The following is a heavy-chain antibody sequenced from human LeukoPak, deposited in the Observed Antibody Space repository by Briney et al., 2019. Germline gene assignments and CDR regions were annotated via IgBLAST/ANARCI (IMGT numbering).Heavy chain of an antibody. CDR2: INHSGST. Sequence: SETLSLTCAVYGGSFSGYYWSWIRQPPGKGLEWTGEINHSGSTNYNPSLKSRVTISVDTSKNQFSLKLSSVTAADTAVYYCARAGSSWYLVYWFGPWGQGTLVTVSS. J-gene: IGHJ5*02. CDR1: GGSFSGYY. V-gene: IGHV4-34*01. CDR3: ARAGSSWYLVYWFGP. D-gene: IGHD6-13*01.